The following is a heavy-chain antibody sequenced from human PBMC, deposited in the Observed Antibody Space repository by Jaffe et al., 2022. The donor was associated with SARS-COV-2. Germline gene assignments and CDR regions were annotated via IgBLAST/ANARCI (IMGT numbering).Heavy chain of an antibody. J-gene: IGHJ4*02. CDR3: AKDHCTGGSCYSVDH. Sequence: EVQLVESGGGLIQPGRSLRLSCAASGFTFDDYAMHWVRRAPGKGLEWVSSISWNMDNIDYADSVKGRFTISRDNAKNSLYLQMNSLRAEDTAFYYCAKDHCTGGSCYSVDHWGRGTLVTVSS. CDR1: GFTFDDYA. V-gene: IGHV3-9*01. CDR2: ISWNMDNI. D-gene: IGHD2-15*01.